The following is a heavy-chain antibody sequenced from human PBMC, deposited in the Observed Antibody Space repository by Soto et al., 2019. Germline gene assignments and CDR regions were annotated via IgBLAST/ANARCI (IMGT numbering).Heavy chain of an antibody. CDR2: INDSGST. J-gene: IGHJ4*02. CDR3: ARVGGYFDY. Sequence: SETLSLTCAVYGGSFSGFHWDWIRQSPGKGLEWIGEINDSGSTNYNPSLKSRVTISVDTSKNQFSLKLSSVTAADTAVYYCARVGGYFDYWGQGTLVTV. V-gene: IGHV4-34*01. D-gene: IGHD3-10*01. CDR1: GGSFSGFH.